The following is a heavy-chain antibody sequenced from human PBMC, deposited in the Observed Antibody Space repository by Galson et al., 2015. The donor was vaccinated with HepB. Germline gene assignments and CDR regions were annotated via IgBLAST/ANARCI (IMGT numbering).Heavy chain of an antibody. V-gene: IGHV3-48*02. J-gene: IGHJ4*02. Sequence: SLRLSCAASGFTFSSYSMNWVRQAPGEGLEWVSYISSSSSTIYYADSVKGRFTISRDNAKNSLYLQMNSLRDEDTAVYYCARDLYDFWSGYYNLLDYWGQGTLVTVSS. CDR3: ARDLYDFWSGYYNLLDY. CDR2: ISSSSSTI. D-gene: IGHD3-3*01. CDR1: GFTFSSYS.